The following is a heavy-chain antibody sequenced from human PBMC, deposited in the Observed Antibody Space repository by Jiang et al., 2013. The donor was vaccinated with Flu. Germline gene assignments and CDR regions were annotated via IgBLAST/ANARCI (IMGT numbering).Heavy chain of an antibody. CDR2: IIPILGIA. V-gene: IGHV1-69*02. CDR3: ASREYYDSSGYIDY. J-gene: IGHJ4*02. D-gene: IGHD3-22*01. CDR1: GGTFSSYT. Sequence: KVSCKASGGTFSSYTISWVRQAPGQGLEWMGRIIPILGIANCAQKFQGRVTITADKSTSTAYMELSSLRSEDTAVYYCASREYYDSSGYIDYWGQGTLVTVSS.